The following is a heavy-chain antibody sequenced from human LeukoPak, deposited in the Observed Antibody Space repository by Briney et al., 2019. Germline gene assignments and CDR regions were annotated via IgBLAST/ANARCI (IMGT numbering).Heavy chain of an antibody. D-gene: IGHD2-15*01. CDR3: ARVGIGYCSGGSCYYFDY. CDR1: GGTFSSYA. Sequence: SVKVSCKASGGTFSSYAISWVRQAPGQGLEWMGGIFPIFGTANYAQKFQGRVTITADKSTSTAYMELSSLRSEDTAVYYCARVGIGYCSGGSCYYFDYWGQGTLVTVPS. CDR2: IFPIFGTA. J-gene: IGHJ4*02. V-gene: IGHV1-69*06.